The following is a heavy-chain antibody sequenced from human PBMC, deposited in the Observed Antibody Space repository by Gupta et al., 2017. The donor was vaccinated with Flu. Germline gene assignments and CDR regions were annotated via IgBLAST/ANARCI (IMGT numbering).Heavy chain of an antibody. V-gene: IGHV4-4*08. CDR1: GGSIGSEY. D-gene: IGHD6-19*01. J-gene: IGHJ3*02. CDR2: TYKSGTT. Sequence: QVRLQESGPRLVKPSETLSLTCIVSGGSIGSEYWSWIRQPQGEGLEWIGYTYKSGTTEYNPSLKSRVAISVDSFKNQFSLRVSFVTAADTAVYYCARDGSGRSFQIWGQGTMVTVSS. CDR3: ARDGSGRSFQI.